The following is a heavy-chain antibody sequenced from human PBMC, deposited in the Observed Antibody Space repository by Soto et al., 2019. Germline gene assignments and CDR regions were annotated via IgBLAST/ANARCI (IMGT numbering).Heavy chain of an antibody. D-gene: IGHD6-6*01. J-gene: IGHJ6*02. Sequence: GGSLRLSCAASGFTFSSYAMSWVRQAPGKGLERVSAISGSGGSTYYADSVKGRFTISRDNSKNTLYLQMNSLRAEDTAVYYCAKDGVGIAARLRYYYYGMDVWGQGTTVTVSS. CDR3: AKDGVGIAARLRYYYYGMDV. CDR2: ISGSGGST. CDR1: GFTFSSYA. V-gene: IGHV3-23*01.